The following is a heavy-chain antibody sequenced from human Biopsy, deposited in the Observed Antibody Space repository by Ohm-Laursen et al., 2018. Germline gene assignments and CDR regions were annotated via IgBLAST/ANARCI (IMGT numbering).Heavy chain of an antibody. Sequence: GASVKVSCKASGGTFSNYEISWVRQAPGEGLEWMGGIIAVSGLVNYAPKFQGRVSITADKSTTTAYMELSNLKSEDTAVYYCATPFQYYDSWGGYPPFDHWGQGTLVTVSS. CDR3: ATPFQYYDSWGGYPPFDH. V-gene: IGHV1-69*10. J-gene: IGHJ4*02. CDR1: GGTFSNYE. D-gene: IGHD3-3*01. CDR2: IIAVSGLV.